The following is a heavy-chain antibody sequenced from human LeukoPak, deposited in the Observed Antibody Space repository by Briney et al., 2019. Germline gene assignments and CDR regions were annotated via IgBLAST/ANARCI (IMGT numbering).Heavy chain of an antibody. CDR2: IYSGGST. D-gene: IGHD6-13*01. Sequence: GGSLRLSCAASGFTVSSSHMSWVRQAPGKGLEWGSIIYSGGSTSYADSVKGRFIISRDNSKNTLYLQMNSLRAEDTAVYYCARRSPIAGTGPRRLEDWGQGTLVTVSS. V-gene: IGHV3-53*01. CDR1: GFTVSSSH. J-gene: IGHJ4*02. CDR3: ARRSPIAGTGPRRLED.